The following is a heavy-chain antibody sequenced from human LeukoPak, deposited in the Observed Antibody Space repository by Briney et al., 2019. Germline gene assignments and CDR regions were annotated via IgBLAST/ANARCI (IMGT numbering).Heavy chain of an antibody. D-gene: IGHD1-7*01. J-gene: IGHJ5*02. Sequence: SQTLSLTCAVSGGSISSGDFPWSWIRQPPGKGLEWIGYIFHTGHTSYNPSLKSRVTISVDMSKNQLSLSLTSVTAADTAVYYCARAIRGGTRFDPWGQGTLVTVSS. V-gene: IGHV4-30-2*01. CDR1: GGSISSGDFP. CDR3: ARAIRGGTRFDP. CDR2: IFHTGHT.